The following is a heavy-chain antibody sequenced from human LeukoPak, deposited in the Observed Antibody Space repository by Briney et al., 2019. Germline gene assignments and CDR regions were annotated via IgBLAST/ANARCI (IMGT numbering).Heavy chain of an antibody. CDR1: GYTFTSYD. V-gene: IGHV1-8*03. Sequence: ALVKVSCKASGYTFTSYDINWVRQATGQGLEWMGWMNPNSGNTGYAQKFQGRVTITRNTSISTAYMELSSLRSEDTAVYYCARGPYYDFWSGYYKGDYFDYWGQGTLATVSS. CDR3: ARGPYYDFWSGYYKGDYFDY. CDR2: MNPNSGNT. D-gene: IGHD3-3*01. J-gene: IGHJ4*02.